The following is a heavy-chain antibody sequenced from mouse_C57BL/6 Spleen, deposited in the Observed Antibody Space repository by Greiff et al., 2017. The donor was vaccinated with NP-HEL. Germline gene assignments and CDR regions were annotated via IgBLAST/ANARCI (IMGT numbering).Heavy chain of an antibody. D-gene: IGHD2-10*02. CDR3: MYGNYSYYAMDY. CDR1: GYTFTDYE. V-gene: IGHV1-15*01. Sequence: VQLQQSGAELVRPGASVTLSCKASGYTFTDYEMHWVKQTPVHGLEWIGAIDPETGGTAYNQKFKGKAILTADKSSSTAYMELRSLTSEDSAVYYCMYGNYSYYAMDYWGQGTSVTVSS. J-gene: IGHJ4*01. CDR2: IDPETGGT.